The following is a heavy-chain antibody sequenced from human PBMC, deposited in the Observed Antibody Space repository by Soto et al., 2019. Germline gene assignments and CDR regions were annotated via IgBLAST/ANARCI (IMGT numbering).Heavy chain of an antibody. V-gene: IGHV3-21*01. Sequence: EVQLVESGGGLVKPGGSLRLSCAASGITFSVTSMNWVRQAPGKGLEWVSSISRTSNFIYYADSVRGRFTISRDNAKNSLYLQMNNLRSEDTAVYYCARDLSGVGDYVDFWGHGTLVTVSS. CDR2: ISRTSNFI. J-gene: IGHJ4*01. CDR1: GITFSVTS. CDR3: ARDLSGVGDYVDF. D-gene: IGHD3-10*01.